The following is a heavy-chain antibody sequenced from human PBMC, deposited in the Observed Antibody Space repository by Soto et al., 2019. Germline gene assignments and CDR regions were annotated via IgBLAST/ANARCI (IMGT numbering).Heavy chain of an antibody. CDR2: INPSGGST. CDR3: ARGSHPRIVVVPAAMFEDAFDI. CDR1: GYTFTSYY. J-gene: IGHJ3*02. V-gene: IGHV1-46*03. Sequence: GASVKVSCKASGYTFTSYYMHWVRQAPGQGLEWMGIINPSGGSTSYAQKFQGRVTMTRDTSTSTVYMELSSLRSEDTAVYYCARGSHPRIVVVPAAMFEDAFDIWGQGTMVTVS. D-gene: IGHD2-2*01.